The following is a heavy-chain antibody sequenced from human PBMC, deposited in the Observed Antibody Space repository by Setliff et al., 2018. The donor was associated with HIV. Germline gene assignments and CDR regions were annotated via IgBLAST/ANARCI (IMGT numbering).Heavy chain of an antibody. Sequence: PGGSLRLSCEASGFTVSSSYMAWVRQAPGKGLEWVSTIYSDGSTYHRDSVEGRFTLSRDNSKNTVYLQVGSLRPDDTAMYYCARSRPYNSALDYWGQGTLVTVSS. J-gene: IGHJ4*02. CDR3: ARSRPYNSALDY. CDR1: GFTVSSSY. D-gene: IGHD6-25*01. V-gene: IGHV3-66*02. CDR2: IYSDGST.